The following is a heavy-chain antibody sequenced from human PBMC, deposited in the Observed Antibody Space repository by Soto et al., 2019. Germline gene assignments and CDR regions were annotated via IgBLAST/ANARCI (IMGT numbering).Heavy chain of an antibody. CDR2: VNWNSGTI. CDR3: AKDKGSSAWYGFDS. J-gene: IGHJ4*02. V-gene: IGHV3-9*01. Sequence: EVQLVESGGGLAQPGRSLRLSCAASGFNFDDYAMHWLRQAPGKGLEWVAGVNWNSGTIGYSDSVRGRFTISRDNAKNSVYLEMNSLRVEDTAFYYCAKDKGSSAWYGFDSWGQGTLVTVSS. D-gene: IGHD6-13*01. CDR1: GFNFDDYA.